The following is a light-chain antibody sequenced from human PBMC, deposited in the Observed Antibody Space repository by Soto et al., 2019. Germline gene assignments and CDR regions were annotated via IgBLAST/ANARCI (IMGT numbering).Light chain of an antibody. V-gene: IGLV2-23*02. J-gene: IGLJ3*02. CDR1: RSDVGTYNF. Sequence: QSALTQPASVSGSPGQSIAISCTGTRSDVGTYNFVSWYQQHPGKAPKLIIYEVSKRPSGVSDRFSGSKSGNTASMTVSGLQAEDEADYYCCTYAGSDTWVFGGGTKLTVL. CDR3: CTYAGSDTWV. CDR2: EVS.